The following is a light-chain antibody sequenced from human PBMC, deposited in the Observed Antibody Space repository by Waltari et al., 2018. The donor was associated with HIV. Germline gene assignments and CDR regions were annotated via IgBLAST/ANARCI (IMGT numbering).Light chain of an antibody. Sequence: QSALTQPASMSGSPGQSITTSCTGTSSDIGGYGYVSWYQQHPGKVPKLILYGVTERPSGISSRFSGSKSGATASLTISGLQTEDEADYYCSSYTSSRTLLFGGGTKVTVL. CDR2: GVT. CDR3: SSYTSSRTLL. V-gene: IGLV2-14*03. J-gene: IGLJ2*01. CDR1: SSDIGGYGY.